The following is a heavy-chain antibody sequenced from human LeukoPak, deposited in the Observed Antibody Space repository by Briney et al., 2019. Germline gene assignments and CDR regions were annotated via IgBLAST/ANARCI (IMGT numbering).Heavy chain of an antibody. CDR3: ARGVYVWGSYRFYYFDY. CDR2: INHSGST. D-gene: IGHD3-16*02. CDR1: GGSFSGYY. J-gene: IGHJ4*02. V-gene: IGHV4-34*01. Sequence: SETLSLTCAVYGGSFSGYYWSWIRQPPGKGLEWIGEINHSGSTNYNPSLKSRVTISVDTSKNQFSLKLSSVTAADTAVYYCARGVYVWGSYRFYYFDYWGQGTLVTVSS.